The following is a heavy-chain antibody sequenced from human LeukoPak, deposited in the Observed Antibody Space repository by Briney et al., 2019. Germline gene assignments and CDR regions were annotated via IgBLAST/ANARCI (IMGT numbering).Heavy chain of an antibody. CDR1: GFTFSDYY. CDR3: ARDAVSYDFWSTDYYYMDV. D-gene: IGHD3-3*01. Sequence: GGSLRLSCAASGFTFSDYYMSWIRQAPGKGLEWVSYISSSGSTIYYADSVKGRFTISRDNAKNSLYLQTNSLRAEDTAVYYCARDAVSYDFWSTDYYYMDVWGKGTTVTVSS. J-gene: IGHJ6*03. V-gene: IGHV3-11*04. CDR2: ISSSGSTI.